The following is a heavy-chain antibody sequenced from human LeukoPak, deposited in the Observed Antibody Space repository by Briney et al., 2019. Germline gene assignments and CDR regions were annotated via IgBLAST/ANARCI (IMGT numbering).Heavy chain of an antibody. J-gene: IGHJ5*02. CDR2: IYYSGST. CDR1: GGSYY. V-gene: IGHV4-31*03. D-gene: IGHD1-14*01. CDR3: ARDNLGWFDP. Sequence: PSETLSLTCTVSGGSYYWSWIRQHPGKGLEWIGYIYYSGSTYYNPSLKSRVTISVDTSKNQFSLKLSSVTAADTAVYYCARDNLGWFDPWGQGTLVTVSS.